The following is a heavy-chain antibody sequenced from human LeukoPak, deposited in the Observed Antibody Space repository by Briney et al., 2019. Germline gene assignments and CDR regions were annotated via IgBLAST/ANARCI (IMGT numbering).Heavy chain of an antibody. CDR3: ARGATLSTSGMDV. Sequence: PSETLSLTCTVSGGSISSGGYYWSWIRQHPGKGLEWIGYIYYSGSTYYNPSLKSRVTISVDTSKNQFSLKLSSVTAADTAVYYCARGATLSTSGMDVWGQGTTVTVSS. CDR1: GGSISSGGYY. D-gene: IGHD2-2*01. J-gene: IGHJ6*02. CDR2: IYYSGST. V-gene: IGHV4-31*03.